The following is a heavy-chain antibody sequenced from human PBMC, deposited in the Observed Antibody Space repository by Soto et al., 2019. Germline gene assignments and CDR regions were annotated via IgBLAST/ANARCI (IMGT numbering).Heavy chain of an antibody. CDR2: IGPYNGNT. CDR3: ARCYCSVGSCYTCWHFDL. D-gene: IGHD2-15*01. V-gene: IGHV1-18*01. J-gene: IGHJ2*01. Sequence: QVQLVQSAAEVKKPGASVKVSCKASGYTFSNFGLSWVRQAPGQGLEWMGWIGPYNGNTDHAQKFQERVTMPTDTSTNTAHMELRGLTSDDTAVYYCARCYCSVGSCYTCWHFDLWGRGTLVTVSS. CDR1: GYTFSNFG.